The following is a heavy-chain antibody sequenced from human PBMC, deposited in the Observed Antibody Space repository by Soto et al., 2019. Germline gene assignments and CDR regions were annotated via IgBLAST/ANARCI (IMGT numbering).Heavy chain of an antibody. CDR3: ARRIAARPRYYYYYGMDV. CDR1: GGSISSGGYY. V-gene: IGHV4-31*03. D-gene: IGHD6-6*01. CDR2: IYYSGST. Sequence: TLSLTCTVSGGSISSGGYYWSWIRQHPGKGLEWIGYIYYSGSTYYNPSLKSRVTISVDTSKNQFSLKLSSVTAADTAVYYCARRIAARPRYYYYYGMDVWVQETTVTVSS. J-gene: IGHJ6*02.